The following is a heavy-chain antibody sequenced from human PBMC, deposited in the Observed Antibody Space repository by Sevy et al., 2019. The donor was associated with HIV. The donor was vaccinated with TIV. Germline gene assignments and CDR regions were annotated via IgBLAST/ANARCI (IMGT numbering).Heavy chain of an antibody. CDR2: IYYSGST. Sequence: ETLSLTCTVSGGSISSYYWSWIRQPPGKGLEWIGYIYYSGSTNYNPSLKSRVTISVDTSKNQFSLKLSSVTAADTAVYYCARGGCSSTSCYRYYYYGMDVWGQGTTVTVSS. D-gene: IGHD2-2*01. J-gene: IGHJ6*02. V-gene: IGHV4-59*01. CDR3: ARGGCSSTSCYRYYYYGMDV. CDR1: GGSISSYY.